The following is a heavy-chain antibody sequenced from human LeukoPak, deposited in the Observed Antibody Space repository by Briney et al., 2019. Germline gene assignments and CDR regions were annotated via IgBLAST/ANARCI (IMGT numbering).Heavy chain of an antibody. Sequence: ASVKVSCKASGSTFTGYYMHWVRQAPGQGLEWMGWINPNSGGTNYAQKFQGRVTMTRDTSISTAYMELSRLRSDDTAVYYCARVGTSLLNDFDYWGQGTLVTVSS. V-gene: IGHV1-2*02. CDR2: INPNSGGT. J-gene: IGHJ4*02. CDR3: ARVGTSLLNDFDY. D-gene: IGHD2-2*01. CDR1: GSTFTGYY.